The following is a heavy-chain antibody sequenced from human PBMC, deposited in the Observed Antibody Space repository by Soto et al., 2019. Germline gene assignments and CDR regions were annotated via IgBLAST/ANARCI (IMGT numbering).Heavy chain of an antibody. V-gene: IGHV3-53*04. D-gene: IGHD3-22*01. CDR2: IYSGGST. CDR3: ARTTPVDYYDSSGYYNEWYYFDY. J-gene: IGHJ4*02. Sequence: GGSLRLSCAASGFTVSSNYMSWVRQAPGKGLEWVSVIYSGGSTYYADSVKGRFTISRHNSKNTLYLQMNSLRAEDTAVYYCARTTPVDYYDSSGYYNEWYYFDYWGQGTLVTVSS. CDR1: GFTVSSNY.